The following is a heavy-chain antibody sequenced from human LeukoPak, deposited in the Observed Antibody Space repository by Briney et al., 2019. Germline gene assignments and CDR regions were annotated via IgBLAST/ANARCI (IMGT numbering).Heavy chain of an antibody. CDR3: ARVDGTVTHFDY. CDR1: DDSISSNRYF. J-gene: IGHJ4*02. V-gene: IGHV4-39*07. D-gene: IGHD4-17*01. CDR2: INYNGRT. Sequence: SETLSLTCTISDDSISSNRYFWAWVRQPPGKGLEWIGSINYNGRTYYNPSLMSRLTISVDTAKRQFSLKLTSVTAADTALYYCARVDGTVTHFDYWGQGTLVTVSS.